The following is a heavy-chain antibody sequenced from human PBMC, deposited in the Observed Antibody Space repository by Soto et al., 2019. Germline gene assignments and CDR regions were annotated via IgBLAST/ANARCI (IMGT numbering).Heavy chain of an antibody. CDR1: GFTFSSYG. D-gene: IGHD3-22*01. J-gene: IGHJ3*02. V-gene: IGHV3-30*18. CDR2: ISYDGSNK. CDR3: AKMGSDITMIVVDNPDAFDI. Sequence: QVQLVESGGGVVQPGRSLRLSCAASGFTFSSYGMHWVRQAPGKGLEWVAVISYDGSNKYYADSVKGRFTISRDNSKNTLYLQMNSLRAEDTAVYYCAKMGSDITMIVVDNPDAFDIWGQGTMVTVSS.